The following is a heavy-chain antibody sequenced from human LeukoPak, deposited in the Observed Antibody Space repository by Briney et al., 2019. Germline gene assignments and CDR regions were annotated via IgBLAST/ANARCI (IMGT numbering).Heavy chain of an antibody. CDR1: GGSFSGYY. J-gene: IGHJ6*03. CDR2: INHSGST. Sequence: SETLSLTCAVYGGSFSGYYWSWIRQPPGKGLEWIGEINHSGSTNYNPSLKSRVTISVDTSKNQFSLKLSSVTAADMAVYYCASSGKLGYDILTGELYYMDVWGKGTTVTVSS. V-gene: IGHV4-34*01. D-gene: IGHD3-9*01. CDR3: ASSGKLGYDILTGELYYMDV.